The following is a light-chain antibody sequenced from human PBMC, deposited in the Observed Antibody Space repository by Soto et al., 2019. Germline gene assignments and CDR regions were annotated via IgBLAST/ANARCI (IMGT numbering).Light chain of an antibody. CDR2: GAS. CDR3: QQYDSSIT. CDR1: QSVSSDY. V-gene: IGKV3-20*01. J-gene: IGKJ5*01. Sequence: DIVLTQSPGTLSLSPGERATLSCRATQSVSSDYLAGYQQKPGQAPRLLIYGASSRATGIPDRFSGSGSGTDFTLTISRLEPEDFAVYYCQQYDSSITFGQGTRLEIK.